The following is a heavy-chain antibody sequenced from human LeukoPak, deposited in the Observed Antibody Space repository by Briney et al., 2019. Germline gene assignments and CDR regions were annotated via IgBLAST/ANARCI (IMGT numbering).Heavy chain of an antibody. CDR2: IFPIYGAT. CDR3: ARVTRGPGTTGIWLDP. V-gene: IGHV1-69*05. D-gene: IGHD1-1*01. J-gene: IGHJ5*02. Sequence: GASVKVSCKASGGTFSNFGISWVRQAPGQGLEWMGDIFPIYGATNYAVKFQGRVTLTTDESTSTAYMELSSLRSEDTAVYYCARVTRGPGTTGIWLDPRGQGTLVTVSS. CDR1: GGTFSNFG.